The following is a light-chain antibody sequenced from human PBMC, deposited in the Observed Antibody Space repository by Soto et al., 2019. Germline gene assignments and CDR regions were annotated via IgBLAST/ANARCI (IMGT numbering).Light chain of an antibody. V-gene: IGKV1-27*01. CDR3: QKYSRAPFT. CDR1: QGISNY. J-gene: IGKJ5*01. CDR2: AAS. Sequence: DIQITQSPSSLSASVGDKVTITCRASQGISNYSAWFQQKPGKVPKLLIYAASTLQSGVPSRFSGSGSGTDFTHTISSLQPEDAASYYCQKYSRAPFTCGQGTRLEIK.